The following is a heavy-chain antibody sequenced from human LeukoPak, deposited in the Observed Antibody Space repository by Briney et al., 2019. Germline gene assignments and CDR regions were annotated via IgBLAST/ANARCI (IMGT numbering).Heavy chain of an antibody. J-gene: IGHJ6*02. Sequence: GRSLRLSCAASGFTFSSYGMHWVRQAPGKGLEWVAVISYDGSNKYYADSVKGRFTISRDNSKNTLYLQMNSLRAEDTAVYYCAKDPIVAPYYYGMDVWGQGTTVTVSS. CDR1: GFTFSSYG. CDR3: AKDPIVAPYYYGMDV. D-gene: IGHD5-12*01. V-gene: IGHV3-30*18. CDR2: ISYDGSNK.